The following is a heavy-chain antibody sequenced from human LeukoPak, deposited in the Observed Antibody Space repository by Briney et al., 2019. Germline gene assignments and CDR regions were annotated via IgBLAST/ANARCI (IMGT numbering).Heavy chain of an antibody. CDR3: AKDLSPIAVAGTAFDY. CDR1: GFTFSSYG. V-gene: IGHV3-30*02. D-gene: IGHD6-19*01. Sequence: AGGSLRLSCAAPGFTFSSYGMHWVRQAPGKGLEWVAFIRYDGSNKYYADSVKGRFTISRDNSKNTLYLQMNSLRAEDTAVYYCAKDLSPIAVAGTAFDYWGQGTLVTVSS. CDR2: IRYDGSNK. J-gene: IGHJ4*02.